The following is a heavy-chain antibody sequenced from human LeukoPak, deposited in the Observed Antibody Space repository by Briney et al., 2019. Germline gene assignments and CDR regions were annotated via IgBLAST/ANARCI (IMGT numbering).Heavy chain of an antibody. CDR3: ARDQTYSGSGIYTYFDY. Sequence: SETLSLTCTVSGGSISSGGHYWSWIRQPAGKGLEYLGRISSTGSTNYNPSLRCRVTISADTSKNHFSLKLTSVTAADTAVYYCARDQTYSGSGIYTYFDYWGQGILVTVSS. J-gene: IGHJ4*02. CDR1: GGSISSGGHY. CDR2: ISSTGST. D-gene: IGHD3-10*01. V-gene: IGHV4-61*02.